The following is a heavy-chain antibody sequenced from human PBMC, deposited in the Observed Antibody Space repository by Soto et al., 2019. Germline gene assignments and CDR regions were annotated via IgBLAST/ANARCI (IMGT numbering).Heavy chain of an antibody. J-gene: IGHJ6*01. V-gene: IGHV4-34*01. CDR3: ARGPPRSIAVIYYYYGMQV. CDR2: INHSGST. CDR1: GVSFSGYY. Sequence: SETLSLTCAVYGVSFSGYYWSCIRHPPGKGLEWIGEINHSGSTNYNPSLKSRVTISVDTSKNQFSLKLSSVTAADTAVYYCARGPPRSIAVIYYYYGMQVLGQGTTVNGSS. D-gene: IGHD6-19*01.